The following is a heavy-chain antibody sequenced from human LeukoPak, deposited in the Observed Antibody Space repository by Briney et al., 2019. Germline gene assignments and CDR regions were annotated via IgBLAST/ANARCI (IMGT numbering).Heavy chain of an antibody. CDR1: GFTFGDYA. CDR3: TRGSLSWFGELNLPDAFDI. Sequence: GGSLRLSCTASGFTFGDYAMSWFRQAPGKGLEWVGFIRSKAYGGTTEYAASVKGRFTISRDDSKSIAYLQMNSLKTEDTAVYYCTRGSLSWFGELNLPDAFDIWGQGTMVTVSS. D-gene: IGHD3-10*01. V-gene: IGHV3-49*03. J-gene: IGHJ3*02. CDR2: IRSKAYGGTT.